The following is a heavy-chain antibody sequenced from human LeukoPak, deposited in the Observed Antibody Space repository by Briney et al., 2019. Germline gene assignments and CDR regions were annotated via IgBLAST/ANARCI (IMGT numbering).Heavy chain of an antibody. CDR3: ASAWHLGIVVIMLDS. V-gene: IGHV3-30*03. D-gene: IGHD3-22*01. CDR1: GFSFSSYG. Sequence: GGSLRLSCAASGFSFSSYGMHWVRQAPGKGLEWVAVISHDGSNKYYADSVKGRFTISRDNSKNTLYLQMNSLRVEDTAVYYCASAWHLGIVVIMLDSWGQGTLVTVSS. CDR2: ISHDGSNK. J-gene: IGHJ4*02.